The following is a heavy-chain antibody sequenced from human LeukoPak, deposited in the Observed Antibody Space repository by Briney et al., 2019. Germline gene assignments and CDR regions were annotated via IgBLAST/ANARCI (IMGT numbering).Heavy chain of an antibody. CDR1: GGAISSGGYY. D-gene: IGHD6-6*01. V-gene: IGHV4-31*03. CDR2: IYYSGST. J-gene: IGHJ5*02. CDR3: ARFSPSIAARKDWFDP. Sequence: SETLSLTCTVSGGAISSGGYYWSWIRQPPGKGLEWIGYIYYSGSTYYNPSLKSRVTISVDTSKNQFSLKLSSVTAADTAVYYCARFSPSIAARKDWFDPWGQGTLVTVSS.